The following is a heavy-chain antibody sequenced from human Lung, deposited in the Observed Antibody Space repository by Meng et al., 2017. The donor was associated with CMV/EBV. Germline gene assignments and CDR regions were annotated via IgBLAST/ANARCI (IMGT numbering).Heavy chain of an antibody. J-gene: IGHJ4*02. CDR3: AREDGGD. Sequence: GGSLRPCCAASGFTVSSNYMSWVRQAPGKGLEWVSVIYSEGSKYHADSVKGRFTISRDNSKNTLYLQMNSLRAEDTAVYYCAREDGGDWGQGTLVTVSS. CDR2: IYSEGSK. V-gene: IGHV3-66*01. CDR1: GFTVSSNY. D-gene: IGHD3-16*01.